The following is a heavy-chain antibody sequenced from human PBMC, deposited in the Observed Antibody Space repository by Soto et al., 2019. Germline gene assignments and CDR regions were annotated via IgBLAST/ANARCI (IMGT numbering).Heavy chain of an antibody. D-gene: IGHD3-9*01. V-gene: IGHV1-69*13. CDR3: ARDLGLYDILTGPSPDNWFDP. CDR1: GGTFSSYA. J-gene: IGHJ5*02. Sequence: SVKVSCKASGGTFSSYAISWVRQAPGQGLEWMGGIIPIFGTANYAQKFQGRVTITADESTSTAYMELSSLRSEDTAVYYCARDLGLYDILTGPSPDNWFDPWGQGTLVTVSS. CDR2: IIPIFGTA.